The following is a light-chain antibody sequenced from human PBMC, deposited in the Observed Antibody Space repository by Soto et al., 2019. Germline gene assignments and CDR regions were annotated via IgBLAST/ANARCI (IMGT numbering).Light chain of an antibody. Sequence: QSALTQSASVSGSPGQSITISCTGTSSDVGGYNYVSWYQQHPDKAPKLMIYDVSNRPSGVSNRFSGSKSGNTASLTISGLQAEDEADYYCSSYTSSVSVVFGGGTKLTVL. CDR3: SSYTSSVSVV. CDR2: DVS. V-gene: IGLV2-14*01. J-gene: IGLJ2*01. CDR1: SSDVGGYNY.